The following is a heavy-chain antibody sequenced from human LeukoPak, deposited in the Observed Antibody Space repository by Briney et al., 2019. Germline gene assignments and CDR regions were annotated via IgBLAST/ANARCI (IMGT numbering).Heavy chain of an antibody. V-gene: IGHV3-21*01. CDR1: GFTFSSYS. J-gene: IGHJ6*02. Sequence: GGSLRLSCAASGFTFSSYSMNWVRQAPGKGLEWVSSISSSSSYIYYADSVKGRFTISRDNAKNSLYLQMNSLRAEDTAVYYCARNYGDYYYYGMDVWGQGTTVTVSS. CDR3: ARNYGDYYYYGMDV. D-gene: IGHD4-17*01. CDR2: ISSSSSYI.